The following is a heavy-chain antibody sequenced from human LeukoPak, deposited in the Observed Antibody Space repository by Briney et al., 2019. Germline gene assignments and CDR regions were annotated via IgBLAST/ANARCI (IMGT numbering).Heavy chain of an antibody. Sequence: PGGSLRLSCAASGLTFSNHWMTWVRQTPGRGLEWVANIKQDGSEKYYVDSVKGRFTISRDNAKNSLYLQMNSLRAEDTAVYYCARESSSWYVNAFDIWGQGTMVTVSS. CDR2: IKQDGSEK. V-gene: IGHV3-7*01. CDR1: GLTFSNHW. D-gene: IGHD6-13*01. CDR3: ARESSSWYVNAFDI. J-gene: IGHJ3*02.